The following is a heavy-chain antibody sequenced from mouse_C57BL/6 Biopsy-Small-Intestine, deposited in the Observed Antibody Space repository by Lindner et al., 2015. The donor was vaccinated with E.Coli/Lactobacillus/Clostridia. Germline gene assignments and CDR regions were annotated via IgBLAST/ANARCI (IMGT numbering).Heavy chain of an antibody. Sequence: VQLQESGAELARPGASVKLSCKASGYTFTSYGITWMKQRTGQGLEWIGQIYPRSGNTYCNEKFKGKATLTADKSSSSAFMELRSLTSEDSAVYFCARFDDNYRYWYFDVWGTGTTVTVSS. CDR3: ARFDDNYRYWYFDV. CDR1: GYTFTSYG. J-gene: IGHJ1*03. D-gene: IGHD2-1*01. V-gene: IGHV1-81*01. CDR2: IYPRSGNT.